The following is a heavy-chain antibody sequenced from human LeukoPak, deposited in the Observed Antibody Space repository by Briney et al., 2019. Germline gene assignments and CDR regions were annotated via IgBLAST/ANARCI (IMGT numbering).Heavy chain of an antibody. Sequence: PGGSLRLSCAASGLTFRNYGMHWVRQPPGKGLEWVAIIFYDGSNKYYADSVRGRFTISRDNSKSTLYLQMNSLRVEDTAVYYCASGRGSGGSHTSYFDYWGQGTPVTVSS. D-gene: IGHD2-15*01. CDR1: GLTFRNYG. J-gene: IGHJ4*02. CDR2: IFYDGSNK. V-gene: IGHV3-33*01. CDR3: ASGRGSGGSHTSYFDY.